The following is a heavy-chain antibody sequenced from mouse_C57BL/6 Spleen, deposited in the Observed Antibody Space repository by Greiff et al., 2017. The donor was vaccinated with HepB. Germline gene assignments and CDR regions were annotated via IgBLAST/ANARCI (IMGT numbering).Heavy chain of an antibody. CDR1: GYSITSGYY. Sequence: EVQLVESGPGLVKPSQSLSLTCSVTGYSITSGYYWNWIRQFPGNKLEWMGYISYDGSNNYNPSLKNRISITRDTSKNQFFLKLNSVTTEDTATYYCARGGLTTVVATRFAYWGQGTLVTVSA. J-gene: IGHJ3*01. CDR3: ARGGLTTVVATRFAY. D-gene: IGHD1-1*01. V-gene: IGHV3-6*01. CDR2: ISYDGSN.